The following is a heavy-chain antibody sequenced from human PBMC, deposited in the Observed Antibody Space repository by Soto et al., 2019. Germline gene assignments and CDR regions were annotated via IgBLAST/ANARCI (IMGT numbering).Heavy chain of an antibody. V-gene: IGHV1-8*01. Sequence: ASVKVSCKASGYTFPSYDINWVRQATGQGLEWMGWMNPNSGNTGFAQKFKGRVAMTRNTSISTAYMELSSLRSEDTAVYYCARGRSYGFPFDYWGQGTPVTVSS. CDR1: GYTFPSYD. CDR2: MNPNSGNT. CDR3: ARGRSYGFPFDY. D-gene: IGHD5-18*01. J-gene: IGHJ4*02.